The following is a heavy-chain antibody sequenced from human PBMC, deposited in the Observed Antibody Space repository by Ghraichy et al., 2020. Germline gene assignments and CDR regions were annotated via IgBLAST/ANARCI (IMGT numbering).Heavy chain of an antibody. CDR3: ARDPYCSDSSGCYFGAFVI. D-gene: IGHD3-22*01. CDR2: IKDDGREQ. J-gene: IGHJ3*02. CDR1: GFTFSRYW. Sequence: GGSLRLSCVASGFTFSRYWMSWVRQAPGKGLEWVANIKDDGREQDYVDSVKGRFTISRDNAKNSVYLQMKSLRAEDTAVYHCARDPYCSDSSGCYFGAFVIWGQGIMVTVSS. V-gene: IGHV3-7*01.